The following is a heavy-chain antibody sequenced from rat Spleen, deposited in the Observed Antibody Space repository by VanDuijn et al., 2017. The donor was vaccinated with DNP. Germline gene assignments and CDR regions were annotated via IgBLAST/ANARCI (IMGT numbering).Heavy chain of an antibody. D-gene: IGHD1-2*01. V-gene: IGHV2-47*01. J-gene: IGHJ4*01. CDR1: GLSLTSNS. Sequence: QVQLKESGPGLVQPSQTLSLTCTVSGLSLTSNSVSWIRQPPGKGLEWMGVIWSNGGTEYNSAIKSRLSISRDTSKSQVFLKMNSLQSEDTATYYCARDLYIARPKGAMDAWGQGTSVTVSS. CDR2: IWSNGGT. CDR3: ARDLYIARPKGAMDA.